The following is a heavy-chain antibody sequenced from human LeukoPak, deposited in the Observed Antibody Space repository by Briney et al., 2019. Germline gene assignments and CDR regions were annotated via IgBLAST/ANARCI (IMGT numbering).Heavy chain of an antibody. V-gene: IGHV4-4*07. CDR3: ARDNYGSYSLNYFDY. D-gene: IGHD1-26*01. Sequence: PSETLSLTCTVSGDSISSYYWSWIRQPAGKGLEWIGRIYTSGSTYYNPSLKSRVTISVDKSNKQFPLKLSSVTAADSAVYYCARDNYGSYSLNYFDYWGQGTLLTVSS. CDR1: GDSISSYY. J-gene: IGHJ4*02. CDR2: IYTSGST.